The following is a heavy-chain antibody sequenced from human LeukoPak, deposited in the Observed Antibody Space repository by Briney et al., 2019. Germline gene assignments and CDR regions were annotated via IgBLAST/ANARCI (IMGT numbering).Heavy chain of an antibody. Sequence: PSETLSLTCTVSGGSISSYYWSWIRQPAGKGLEWIGRIYTSGSTNYNPSLKSRVTMSVDTSKHQFSLKLGAVTAADTAVYYCARANPVTTLYFDYWGQGTLVTVSS. CDR1: GGSISSYY. CDR3: ARANPVTTLYFDY. CDR2: IYTSGST. D-gene: IGHD4-17*01. J-gene: IGHJ4*02. V-gene: IGHV4-4*07.